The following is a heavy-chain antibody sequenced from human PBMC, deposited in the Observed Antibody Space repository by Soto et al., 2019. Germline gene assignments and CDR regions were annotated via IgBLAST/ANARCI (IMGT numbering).Heavy chain of an antibody. CDR2: IKQAGSEK. D-gene: IGHD6-25*01. CDR1: GFTFSAYW. Sequence: EVQLVESGGGLVQTGGSLRLSCAASGFTFSAYWMSWVRQAPGKGLEWVANIKQAGSEKYYVDSVNGRFIISRDDAKNSLFLQVNSLRVEDTAVYYCAREKRANGYFDYWSQGTLVTVSS. V-gene: IGHV3-7*01. J-gene: IGHJ4*02. CDR3: AREKRANGYFDY.